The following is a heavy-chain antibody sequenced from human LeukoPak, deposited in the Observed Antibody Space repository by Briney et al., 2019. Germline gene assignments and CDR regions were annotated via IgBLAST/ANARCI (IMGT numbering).Heavy chain of an antibody. Sequence: SVKVSCKASGGTFSGYAISWVRQAPGQGLEWMGGIIPIFGTANYAQKFQGRDTITADESTSTAYMELSSLRSEDTAVYYCARESPEYYGSGSYYSGLDYWGQGTLVTVSS. CDR2: IIPIFGTA. D-gene: IGHD3-10*01. J-gene: IGHJ4*02. CDR3: ARESPEYYGSGSYYSGLDY. V-gene: IGHV1-69*13. CDR1: GGTFSGYA.